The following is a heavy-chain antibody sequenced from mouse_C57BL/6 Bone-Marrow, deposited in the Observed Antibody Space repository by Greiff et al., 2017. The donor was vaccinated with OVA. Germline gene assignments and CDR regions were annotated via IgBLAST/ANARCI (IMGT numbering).Heavy chain of an antibody. J-gene: IGHJ4*01. V-gene: IGHV2-2*01. Sequence: QVQLQQSGPGLVHPSQSPSITCTVPGYSLTSSGVHRVRQSPGKGLEWLGGIWSGGSTDYNAAFISRLSISKDNSKSQVFFKMNSLQADDTAIYYCARDVYYVAMGYWGQGTSVTVSS. CDR2: IWSGGST. CDR1: GYSLTSSG. D-gene: IGHD2-3*01. CDR3: ARDVYYVAMGY.